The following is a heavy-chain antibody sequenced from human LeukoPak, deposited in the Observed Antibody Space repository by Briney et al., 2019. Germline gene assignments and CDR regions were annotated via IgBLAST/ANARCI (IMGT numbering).Heavy chain of an antibody. CDR2: IKQVGREK. J-gene: IGHJ4*02. CDR1: GFILKSYW. V-gene: IGHV3-7*01. D-gene: IGHD5-18*01. Sequence: GGSLRLSCGASGFILKSYWMTWVRQAPGRGLEWVAHIKQVGREKYYMDSVKGRFSISRDNAKNSLYLQMNSLRVEETAVYYCARGGTSGYSSSDYWGQGTLVTVSS. CDR3: ARGGTSGYSSSDY.